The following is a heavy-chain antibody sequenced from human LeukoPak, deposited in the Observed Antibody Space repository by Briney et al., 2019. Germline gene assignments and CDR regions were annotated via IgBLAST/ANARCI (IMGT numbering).Heavy chain of an antibody. CDR3: ARDGLLQGAFDI. CDR2: IYYSGST. Sequence: PSETLSLTCTVSGGSISSYYWSWIRHPPGKGLEWIGYIYYSGSTYYNPSLKSRVTISVDTSKNQFSLKLSSVTAADTAVYYCARDGLLQGAFDIWGQGTMVTVSS. CDR1: GGSISSYY. V-gene: IGHV4-59*08. J-gene: IGHJ3*02. D-gene: IGHD2-21*02.